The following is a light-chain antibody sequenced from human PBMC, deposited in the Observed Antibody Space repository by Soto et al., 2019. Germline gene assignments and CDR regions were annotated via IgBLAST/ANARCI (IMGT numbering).Light chain of an antibody. J-gene: IGKJ3*01. V-gene: IGKV1-9*01. Sequence: DIQLTQSPSFLSASVGDRVTITCRASQGISSYLAWYQQKPGKAPKLLIYAASTLQSGVPSRFSGSGSGTEFTLTISSLQPEDFATYYFQQLNSYPSTFGPGTKVDIK. CDR3: QQLNSYPST. CDR1: QGISSY. CDR2: AAS.